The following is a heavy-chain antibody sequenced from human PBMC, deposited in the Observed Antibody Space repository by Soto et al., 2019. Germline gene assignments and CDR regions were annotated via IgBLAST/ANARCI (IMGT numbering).Heavy chain of an antibody. CDR1: GGSISSGGYY. D-gene: IGHD2-21*02. CDR3: ARVCGGDCHYGMDV. CDR2: LYYSGST. J-gene: IGHJ6*02. V-gene: IGHV4-31*03. Sequence: QVQLQESGPGLVKPSQTLSLTCTVSGGSISSGGYYWTWIRQHPGKGLEWIGYLYYSGSTYYNPSLTSRVTISVDTSKNQFSLKLSSVTAADTAVYYCARVCGGDCHYGMDVWGQGTTVTVSS.